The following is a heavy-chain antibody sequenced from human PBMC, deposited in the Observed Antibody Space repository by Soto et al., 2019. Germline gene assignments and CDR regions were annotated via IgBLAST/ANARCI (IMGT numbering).Heavy chain of an antibody. D-gene: IGHD3-3*01. CDR2: ISCYNGKT. CDR3: ARDAPPPELRFLEWPNYDFNGMDV. Sequence: QVQVVQSGEEVNETGASVRVSCKTSGYSFTAYGISWVRQAPGQGLEWMGWISCYNGKTKYAQKVQGRVTMTTVTSTSPAYMEVRSLRSDGTAIYYCARDAPPPELRFLEWPNYDFNGMDVWGQGTTVTVSS. CDR1: GYSFTAYG. V-gene: IGHV1-18*01. J-gene: IGHJ6*02.